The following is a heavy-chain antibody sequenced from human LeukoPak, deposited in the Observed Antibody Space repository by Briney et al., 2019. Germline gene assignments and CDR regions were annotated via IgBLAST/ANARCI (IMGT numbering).Heavy chain of an antibody. Sequence: ASVKVSCKASGYTFTGYYMHWVRQAPGQGLEWMGWVNPNSGGTNYAQKFQGWVTMTRDTSISTAYTELSRLRFDDTAVYYCARGYSSSSEVDNGMDVWGQGTTVTVSS. V-gene: IGHV1-2*04. CDR2: VNPNSGGT. CDR3: ARGYSSSSEVDNGMDV. J-gene: IGHJ6*02. D-gene: IGHD6-13*01. CDR1: GYTFTGYY.